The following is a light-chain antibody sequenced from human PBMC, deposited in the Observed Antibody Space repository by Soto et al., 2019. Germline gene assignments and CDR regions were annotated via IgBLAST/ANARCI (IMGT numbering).Light chain of an antibody. CDR1: QSVSSSY. V-gene: IGKV3-15*01. Sequence: EIVLTQSPVTLSLSPGERATLSCRASQSVSSSYLAWYQQKPGQAPRLLIYGASTRATGIPARFSGSGSGTEFTLTISSLQSEDFAVYYCQQYNNWPPSTFGQGTRLEIK. J-gene: IGKJ5*01. CDR2: GAS. CDR3: QQYNNWPPST.